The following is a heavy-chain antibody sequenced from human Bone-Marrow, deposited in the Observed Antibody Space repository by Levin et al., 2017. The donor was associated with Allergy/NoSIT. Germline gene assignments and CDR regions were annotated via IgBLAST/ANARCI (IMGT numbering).Heavy chain of an antibody. Sequence: ASVKVSCKVSEDTLTELSVHWVRQAPGKGLEWMGGFDPEDGEIIYAQKFQGRVTLTEDTSTDTAYMELTSLRSEDTAVYYCATKARFLEWFLSGWGQGTLVTVSS. J-gene: IGHJ1*01. CDR3: ATKARFLEWFLSG. CDR2: FDPEDGEI. D-gene: IGHD3-3*01. CDR1: EDTLTELS. V-gene: IGHV1-24*01.